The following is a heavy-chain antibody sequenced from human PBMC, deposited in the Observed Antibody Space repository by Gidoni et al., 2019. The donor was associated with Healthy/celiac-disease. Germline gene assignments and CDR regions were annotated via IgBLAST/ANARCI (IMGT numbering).Heavy chain of an antibody. Sequence: QVQLQESGPGLVKPSETLSLTCTVSGGSISSYYWSWIRQPPGKGLEWIGYIYYSGRTNYHPSLKSRVTISVDTSKNQFSLKLSSVTAADTAVYYCARVSLAKGRVFDYWGQGTLVTVSS. V-gene: IGHV4-59*01. CDR1: GGSISSYY. CDR3: ARVSLAKGRVFDY. CDR2: IYYSGRT. J-gene: IGHJ4*02.